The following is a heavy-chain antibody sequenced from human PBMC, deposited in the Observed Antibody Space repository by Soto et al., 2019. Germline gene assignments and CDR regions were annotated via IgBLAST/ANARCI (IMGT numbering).Heavy chain of an antibody. CDR2: ISAYNGNT. Sequence: ASVKVSCKASGYTFTSYGISWVRQAPGQGLERMGWISAYNGNTNYAQKLQGRVTMTTDTSTSTAYMELRSLRSDDTAVYYCARCTAVTTFDAFDIWGQGTMVTVSS. CDR3: ARCTAVTTFDAFDI. V-gene: IGHV1-18*01. D-gene: IGHD4-17*01. J-gene: IGHJ3*02. CDR1: GYTFTSYG.